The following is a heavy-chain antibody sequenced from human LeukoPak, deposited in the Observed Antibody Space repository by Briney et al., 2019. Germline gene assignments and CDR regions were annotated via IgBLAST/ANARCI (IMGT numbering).Heavy chain of an antibody. V-gene: IGHV1-2*02. CDR2: INPNSGGT. CDR3: ARGVYMDV. J-gene: IGHJ6*03. CDR1: GYTFTDYY. Sequence: ASVKVSCKASGYTFTDYYMHWVRQAPGQGLEWMGWINPNSGGTNYAQKVQGRVTMTTDTSASTAYMELRSLRSDDTAMYYCARGVYMDVWGKGTTVTVSS. D-gene: IGHD3-16*01.